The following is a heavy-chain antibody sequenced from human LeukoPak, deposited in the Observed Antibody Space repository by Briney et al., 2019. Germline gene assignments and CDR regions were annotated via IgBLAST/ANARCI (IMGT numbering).Heavy chain of an antibody. CDR3: AKELGYCSAGRCEYFQH. CDR2: ISGSGSST. Sequence: GGSLRLSCAASGFTFSSYAMNWVRQAPGKGLEWVSAISGSGSSTYYADSVKGRFIISRDNSKNTLYLQMNSLRAEDTAIYYCAKELGYCSAGRCEYFQHWGQGTLVTVSS. V-gene: IGHV3-23*01. D-gene: IGHD2-15*01. CDR1: GFTFSSYA. J-gene: IGHJ1*01.